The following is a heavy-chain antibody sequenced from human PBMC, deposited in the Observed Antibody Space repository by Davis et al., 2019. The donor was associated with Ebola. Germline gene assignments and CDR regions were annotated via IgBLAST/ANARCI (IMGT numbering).Heavy chain of an antibody. D-gene: IGHD3-10*01. CDR3: ARGKAVQNDY. CDR1: GFTVSSNY. J-gene: IGHJ4*02. V-gene: IGHV4-34*01. Sequence: ESLKISCAASGFTVSSNYMSWIRQPPGKGLEWIGEINHSGSTNYNPSLKSRVTISVDTSKNQFSLKLSSVTAADTAVYYCARGKAVQNDYWGQGTLVTVSS. CDR2: INHSGST.